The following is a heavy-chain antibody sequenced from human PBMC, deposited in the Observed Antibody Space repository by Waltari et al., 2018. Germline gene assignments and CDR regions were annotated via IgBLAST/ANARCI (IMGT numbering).Heavy chain of an antibody. CDR1: GGSFSGYY. CDR3: ARGSLLWFGELAWFDP. Sequence: QVQLQQWGAGLLKPSETLSLTCAVYGGSFSGYYWSWISQPPGKGLEWIGEINHSVSTNSNPSLKSRVTISVDTSKNQFSRKLSFVTAADTAVYYCARGSLLWFGELAWFDPWGQGTLVTVSS. J-gene: IGHJ5*02. V-gene: IGHV4-34*01. CDR2: INHSVST. D-gene: IGHD3-10*01.